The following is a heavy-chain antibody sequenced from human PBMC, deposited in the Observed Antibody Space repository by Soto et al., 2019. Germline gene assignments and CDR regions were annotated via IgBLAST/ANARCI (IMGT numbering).Heavy chain of an antibody. CDR2: IFQSGST. V-gene: IGHV4-30-2*01. Sequence: PSETLSLTCAVSGGSSNSDVYSWSWIRQPPGKGLEWIGYIFQSGSTYYIPSLKSRVTISIDRVKNQFSLKLSSVTAADTAVYYCARSVAVVGLDYWGQGALVTVSS. J-gene: IGHJ4*02. CDR3: ARSVAVVGLDY. D-gene: IGHD6-19*01. CDR1: GGSSNSDVYS.